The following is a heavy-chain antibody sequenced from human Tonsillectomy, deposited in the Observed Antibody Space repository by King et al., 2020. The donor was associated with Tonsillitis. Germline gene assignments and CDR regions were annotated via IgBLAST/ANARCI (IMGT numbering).Heavy chain of an antibody. V-gene: IGHV3-30*01. CDR1: GFTFSSYA. Sequence: QLVQSGGGLVQPGGSLGLSCAAPGFTFSSYAMDWVRQATGQGLVWGAVIFIFGSNKYYADSVKGRFPSSSDNSKNTLYLQRNSLRAEDTAVYYCARDLAFDIWGQGTMVTVSS. J-gene: IGHJ3*02. CDR3: ARDLAFDI. CDR2: IFIFGSNK.